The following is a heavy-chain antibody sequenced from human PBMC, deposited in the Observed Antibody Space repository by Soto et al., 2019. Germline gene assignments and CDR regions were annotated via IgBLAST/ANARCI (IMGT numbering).Heavy chain of an antibody. CDR2: ISGSGGST. CDR3: AGQYYDFGSGSMLFDY. D-gene: IGHD3-3*01. Sequence: GGSLGLSCAASGFTFSSYAMSWVRQAPGKGLEWVSAISGSGGSTYYADSVKGRFTISRDNSKNTLYLQMNRLRAEDTGVYYCAGQYYDFGSGSMLFDYWGQGTMVTVSS. CDR1: GFTFSSYA. J-gene: IGHJ4*02. V-gene: IGHV3-23*01.